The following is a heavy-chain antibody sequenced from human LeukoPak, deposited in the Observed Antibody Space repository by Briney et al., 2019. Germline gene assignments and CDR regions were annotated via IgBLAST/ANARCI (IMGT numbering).Heavy chain of an antibody. CDR1: GFTFXSYA. V-gene: IGHV3-23*01. J-gene: IGHJ4*02. CDR3: ANFHTY. CDR2: ISGSGGST. Sequence: GXLXLSXAXSGFTFXSYAMSWVRQAPGKGLEWVSAISGSGGSTYYADSVKGRFTISRDNSKNTLYLQMNSLRAEDTAVYYCANFHTYWGQGTLVTVSS.